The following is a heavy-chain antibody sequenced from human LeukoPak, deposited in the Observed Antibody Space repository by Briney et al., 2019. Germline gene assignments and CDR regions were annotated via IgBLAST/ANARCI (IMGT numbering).Heavy chain of an antibody. Sequence: ASVKVSCKASGGTFSSYAISWVRQAPGQGLEWMGGIIPIFGTANYAQKFQGRLTITADESTSTAYMELSSLRSEDTAVYYCARNAHTYYYDSSGYYLDYWGQGTLVTVSS. CDR3: ARNAHTYYYDSSGYYLDY. J-gene: IGHJ4*02. CDR2: IIPIFGTA. V-gene: IGHV1-69*13. D-gene: IGHD3-22*01. CDR1: GGTFSSYA.